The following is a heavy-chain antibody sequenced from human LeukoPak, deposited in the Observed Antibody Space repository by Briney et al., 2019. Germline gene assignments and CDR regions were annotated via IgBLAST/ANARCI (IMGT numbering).Heavy chain of an antibody. CDR3: AKDSKYYYDSRGYSYFDY. D-gene: IGHD3-22*01. J-gene: IGHJ4*02. V-gene: IGHV3-30*18. CDR2: TSYDGSKK. CDR1: GFIFSNYG. Sequence: PGGSLRLSCAASGFIFSNYGMHWVRQAPGKGLEWVAVTSYDGSKKYHADSVKGRVTISRDNSKNSLYLQMNSPRAEDTAVYYCAKDSKYYYDSRGYSYFDYWGQGTLVTVSS.